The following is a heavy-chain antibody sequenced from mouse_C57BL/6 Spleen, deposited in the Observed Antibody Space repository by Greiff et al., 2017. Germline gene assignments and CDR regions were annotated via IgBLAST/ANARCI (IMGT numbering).Heavy chain of an antibody. CDR2: ISSGSSTI. CDR1: GFTFSDYG. D-gene: IGHD3-3*01. Sequence: EVKLEESGGGLVKPGGSLKLSCAASGFTFSDYGMHWVRQAPEKGLEWVAYISSGSSTIYYADTVKGRFTISRDNAKNTLFLQMTSLRSEDTAMYYCARPGPYYFDYWGQGTTLTVSS. J-gene: IGHJ2*01. CDR3: ARPGPYYFDY. V-gene: IGHV5-17*01.